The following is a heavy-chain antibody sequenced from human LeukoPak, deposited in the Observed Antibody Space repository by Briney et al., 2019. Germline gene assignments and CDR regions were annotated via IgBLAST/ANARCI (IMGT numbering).Heavy chain of an antibody. D-gene: IGHD3-22*01. CDR2: ISYDGSNK. J-gene: IGHJ4*02. V-gene: IGHV3-30-3*02. CDR3: AKDAYDSSGYYYTH. CDR1: TXXXYA. Sequence: TXXXYAMHWVRQAPXKXLEWVAVISYDGSNKYYADSVKGRFTISRDNSKNTLYLQMNSLRAEDTAVYYCAKDAYDSSGYYYTHWGQGTLVTVSS.